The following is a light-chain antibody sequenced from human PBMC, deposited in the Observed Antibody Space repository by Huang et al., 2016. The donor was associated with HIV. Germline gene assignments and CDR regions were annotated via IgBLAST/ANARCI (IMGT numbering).Light chain of an antibody. CDR2: GTS. V-gene: IGKV3-20*01. CDR1: QSLSPTY. CDR3: QQYVRSPWT. J-gene: IGKJ1*01. Sequence: EIVLTQSPGTLSLSPGERAALSCRASQSLSPTYLAWYQQRPGQGPRLLIYGTSTRATGIPDRFSGSGSGTDVTLTISRLEPEDFAMYYCQQYVRSPWTFGQGTKVEIK.